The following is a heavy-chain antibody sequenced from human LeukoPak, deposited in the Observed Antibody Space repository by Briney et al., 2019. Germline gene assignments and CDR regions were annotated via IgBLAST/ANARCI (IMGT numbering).Heavy chain of an antibody. V-gene: IGHV3-30*02. CDR1: GFTFSSYG. CDR2: IWYDGSNK. D-gene: IGHD6-6*01. Sequence: PGGSLRLSCAASGFTFSSYGMHWVRQAPGKGLEWVAVIWYDGSNKYYADSVKGRFTISRDNSKNTLYLQMNSLRAEDTAVYYCAKDRLGSSSTLDYWGQGTLVTVSS. J-gene: IGHJ4*02. CDR3: AKDRLGSSSTLDY.